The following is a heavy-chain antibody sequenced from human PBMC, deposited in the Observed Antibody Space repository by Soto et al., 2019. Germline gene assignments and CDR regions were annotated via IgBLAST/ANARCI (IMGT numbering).Heavy chain of an antibody. D-gene: IGHD3-10*01. CDR1: GGSISSGGYY. CDR3: ARVNVGITMVRGVIITPFDY. Sequence: SETLSLTCTVSGGSISSGGYYWSWIRQHPGKGLEWIGYIYYSGSTYYNPSLKSRVTISVDTSKNQFSLKLSSVTAADTAVYYCARVNVGITMVRGVIITPFDYWGQGTLVTVS. V-gene: IGHV4-31*03. CDR2: IYYSGST. J-gene: IGHJ4*02.